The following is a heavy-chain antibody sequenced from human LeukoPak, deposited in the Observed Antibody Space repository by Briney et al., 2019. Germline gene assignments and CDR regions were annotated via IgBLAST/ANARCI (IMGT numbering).Heavy chain of an antibody. D-gene: IGHD6-13*01. CDR1: GGSISSYY. Sequence: SETLSLTCTVSGGSISSYYWSWIRQPPGKGLEWIGYIYYSGSTNYNPSLKSRVTISVDTSKNQFSLKLSSVTAADTAVYYCARVYDRQQLVMDRYFDYWGQGTLVTVSS. J-gene: IGHJ4*02. CDR2: IYYSGST. CDR3: ARVYDRQQLVMDRYFDY. V-gene: IGHV4-59*12.